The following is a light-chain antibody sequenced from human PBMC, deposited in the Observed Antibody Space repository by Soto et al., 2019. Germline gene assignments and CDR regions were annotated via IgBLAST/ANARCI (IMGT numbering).Light chain of an antibody. Sequence: QSVLTQPPSASGSPGQSVTISCTGTKNDIGVYDFVSWYQHHPGKAPRLIIYEVVQRPSGVPDRFSGSKSGNTASLTVSGLQAADEADYFCMSYAGSNTNVFGSGTKLTVL. CDR3: MSYAGSNTNV. CDR1: KNDIGVYDF. V-gene: IGLV2-8*01. CDR2: EVV. J-gene: IGLJ1*01.